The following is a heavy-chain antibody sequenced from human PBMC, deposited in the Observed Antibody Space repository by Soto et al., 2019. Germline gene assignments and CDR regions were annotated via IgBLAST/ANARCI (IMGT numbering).Heavy chain of an antibody. D-gene: IGHD6-25*01. J-gene: IGHJ6*03. CDR2: ISGSGGST. Sequence: EVQLLESGGGLVQPGGSLRLSCAASGFTFSSYAMSWVRQAPGKGLEWVSAISGSGGSTYYADSVKGRFTISRDNSKNTLYLQMHSLRAKDTAVYYCARPQIAAVLVVSLYYMDVWGKGTTVTVSS. V-gene: IGHV3-23*01. CDR3: ARPQIAAVLVVSLYYMDV. CDR1: GFTFSSYA.